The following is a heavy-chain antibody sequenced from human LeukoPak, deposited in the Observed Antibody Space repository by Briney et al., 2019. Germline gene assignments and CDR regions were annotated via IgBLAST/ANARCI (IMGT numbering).Heavy chain of an antibody. CDR3: TRNRVADTTEFAY. CDR2: IKQDGSQR. CDR1: GFTFSRYW. D-gene: IGHD6-19*01. V-gene: IGHV3-7*03. Sequence: GGSLRLSCAASGFTFSRYWMSWVRQAPGKGLEWVANIKQDGSQRYYVDSVKGRFTISSDTSKNTVDVQMTSLRTEDTAIYYCTRNRVADTTEFAYWGQGTRVTVSS. J-gene: IGHJ4*02.